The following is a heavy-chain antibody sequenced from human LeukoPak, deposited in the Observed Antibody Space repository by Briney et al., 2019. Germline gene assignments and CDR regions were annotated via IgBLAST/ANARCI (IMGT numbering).Heavy chain of an antibody. CDR1: GYTFIGYY. Sequence: ASVKVSCKASGYTFIGYYIHWVRQAPGQGLEWMGSINPTCGVTNYAQKFQGRATMTRDTSISTAYMELSSLRSDDTAVYYCARDQYCTSTGCYPYFHFWGQGTLVTVSS. V-gene: IGHV1-2*02. J-gene: IGHJ4*02. CDR2: INPTCGVT. CDR3: ARDQYCTSTGCYPYFHF. D-gene: IGHD2-2*01.